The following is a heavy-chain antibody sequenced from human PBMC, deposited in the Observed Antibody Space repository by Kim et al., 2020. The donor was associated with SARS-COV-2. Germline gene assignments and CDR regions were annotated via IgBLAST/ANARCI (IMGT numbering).Heavy chain of an antibody. V-gene: IGHV4-59*08. CDR1: GGSISSYY. CDR2: IYYSGST. CDR3: ARHGKLLWFGEGWFDP. Sequence: SETLSLTCTVSGGSISSYYWSWIRQPPGKGLEWIGYIYYSGSTNYNPSPKSRVTISVDTAKNQFSLKLSSVTAADTAVYYCARHGKLLWFGEGWFDPWGQETLVTVSA. D-gene: IGHD3-10*01. J-gene: IGHJ5*02.